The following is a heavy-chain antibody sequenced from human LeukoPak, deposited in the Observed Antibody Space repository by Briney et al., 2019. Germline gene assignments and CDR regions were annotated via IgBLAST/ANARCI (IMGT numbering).Heavy chain of an antibody. J-gene: IGHJ3*02. CDR2: INAGNGNT. Sequence: ASVKVSCKASGYTFTSYAMHWVRQAPGQRLEWMGWINAGNGNTKYSQKFQGRVTITRDTTASTAYMGLSSLRSEDTAVYYCARGGLPGAFDIWGQGTMVTVSS. CDR1: GYTFTSYA. D-gene: IGHD3-16*01. CDR3: ARGGLPGAFDI. V-gene: IGHV1-3*01.